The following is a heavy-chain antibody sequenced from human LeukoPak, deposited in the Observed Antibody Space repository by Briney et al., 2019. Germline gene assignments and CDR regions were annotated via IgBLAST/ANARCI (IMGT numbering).Heavy chain of an antibody. J-gene: IGHJ6*03. CDR1: GFTFSSYE. CDR2: ISSSGSTI. D-gene: IGHD5-18*01. V-gene: IGHV3-48*03. Sequence: GGSLRLSCAASGFTFSSYEMNWVRQAPGKGLEWVSYISSSGSTIYYADSVKGRFTISRDNAKNSLYLQMNSLRAEDTAVYYCARERGYSYGSYYYYMDVWGKGTTVTISS. CDR3: ARERGYSYGSYYYYMDV.